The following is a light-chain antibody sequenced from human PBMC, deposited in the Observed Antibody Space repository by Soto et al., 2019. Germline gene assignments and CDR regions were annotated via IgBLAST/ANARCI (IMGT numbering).Light chain of an antibody. CDR2: DAS. CDR3: QLRSNWPPTWT. J-gene: IGKJ1*01. CDR1: QSISNY. Sequence: EIVLTQSPATLSLSPGERATLSCRASQSISNYLAWYQHKPGQAPRLLIYDASRRATGVPARFSGSGSGTDFTLTISSLEPEDFAVYFCQLRSNWPPTWTFGQGTKVEVQ. V-gene: IGKV3-11*01.